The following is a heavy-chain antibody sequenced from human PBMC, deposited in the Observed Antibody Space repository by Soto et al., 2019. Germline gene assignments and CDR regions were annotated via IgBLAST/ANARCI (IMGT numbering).Heavy chain of an antibody. D-gene: IGHD1-20*01. J-gene: IGHJ6*02. CDR3: ARDGNNWNDHVYYHYYYGMDV. V-gene: IGHV3-48*02. Sequence: GGSLRLSCAASGFTFSSYSMNWVRQAPGKGLEWVSYISSSSSTIYYADSVKGRFTISRDNAKNSLYLQMNSLRDEDTAVYYCARDGNNWNDHVYYHYYYGMDVWGQGTTVTVSS. CDR1: GFTFSSYS. CDR2: ISSSSSTI.